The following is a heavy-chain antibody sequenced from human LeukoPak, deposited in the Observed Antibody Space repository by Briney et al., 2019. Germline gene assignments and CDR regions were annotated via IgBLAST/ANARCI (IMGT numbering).Heavy chain of an antibody. J-gene: IGHJ4*02. D-gene: IGHD1-26*01. CDR3: AKAAVYSKRWTPFDD. Sequence: GGSLRLSCAASGFTFSSYSMNWVRQAPGKGVEWVSYISSSSSTIYYADSVKGRFTISRDNSKNTVYLQMNSLRPEDTAVYYCAKAAVYSKRWTPFDDWGRGTLVTVSS. CDR1: GFTFSSYS. V-gene: IGHV3-48*01. CDR2: ISSSSSTI.